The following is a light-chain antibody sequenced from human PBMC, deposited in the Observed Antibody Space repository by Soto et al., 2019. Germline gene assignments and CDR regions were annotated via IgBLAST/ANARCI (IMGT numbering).Light chain of an antibody. CDR2: EVS. V-gene: IGLV2-8*01. Sequence: QSALTQPPSASGSPGQSVTISCTGTSSDVGGYNYVSWYQQHPGKAPKLMIYEVSERPSGVPDRFSGSKSGNTASLTVSGLQAEDEAEYYCYSYAGSNTYVFGTGTKLTVL. CDR3: YSYAGSNTYV. J-gene: IGLJ1*01. CDR1: SSDVGGYNY.